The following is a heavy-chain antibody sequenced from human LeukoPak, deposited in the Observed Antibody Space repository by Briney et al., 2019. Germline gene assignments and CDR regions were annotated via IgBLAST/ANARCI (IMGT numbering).Heavy chain of an antibody. Sequence: PSETLSLTCTVSGGSISSYYWSWIRQPAGKGLEWIGRIYTSGSTNYNPSLKSRVTMSVDTSKNQFSLKLSSVTAADTAVYYCARDNNGDYDGVNWFDPWGQGTLVTVSS. CDR2: IYTSGST. CDR3: ARDNNGDYDGVNWFDP. CDR1: GGSISSYY. J-gene: IGHJ5*02. D-gene: IGHD4-23*01. V-gene: IGHV4-4*07.